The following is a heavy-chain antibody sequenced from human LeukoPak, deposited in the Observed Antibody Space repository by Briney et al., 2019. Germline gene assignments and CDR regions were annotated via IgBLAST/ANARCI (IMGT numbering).Heavy chain of an antibody. V-gene: IGHV1-69*13. CDR1: GGTFSSYA. J-gene: IGHJ6*02. CDR2: IIPIFGTA. CDR3: ARVGYCSGGSCYYYYGVDV. D-gene: IGHD2-15*01. Sequence: ASVRVSCKASGGTFSSYAISWVRQAPGQGLEWMGGIIPIFGTANYAQKFQGRVTITADESTSTAYMELSSLRSEDTAVYYCARVGYCSGGSCYYYYGVDVWGQGTTVTVSS.